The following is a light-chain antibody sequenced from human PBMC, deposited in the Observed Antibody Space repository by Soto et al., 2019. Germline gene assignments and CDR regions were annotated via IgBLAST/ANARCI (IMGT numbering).Light chain of an antibody. V-gene: IGKV3-20*01. CDR3: QQYGSSLTWT. J-gene: IGKJ1*01. CDR2: GAS. Sequence: EIVLTQSPGTLSLSPGEKATISCKDNPGVSSIYLAWYQQKPGQAPRLLIYGASSRATGIPDRFSGSGFGADFTLTFSRLEPEDFAVYYCQQYGSSLTWTFGQGTKV. CDR1: PGVSSIY.